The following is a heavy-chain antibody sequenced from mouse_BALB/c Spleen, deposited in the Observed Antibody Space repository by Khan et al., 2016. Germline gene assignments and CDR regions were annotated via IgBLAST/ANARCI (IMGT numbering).Heavy chain of an antibody. Sequence: VQLKESGPDLVKPSQSLSLTCTVTGYSITSGYSWHWIRQFPGNKLEWMGYIHYSGGTKYIPSLKSRISITRDTSKNQFFLQLNSVTPEDTATYSCTRSHGYYAMDYWGQGTSVTVSS. CDR1: GYSITSGYS. CDR3: TRSHGYYAMDY. V-gene: IGHV3-1*02. CDR2: IHYSGGT. J-gene: IGHJ4*01.